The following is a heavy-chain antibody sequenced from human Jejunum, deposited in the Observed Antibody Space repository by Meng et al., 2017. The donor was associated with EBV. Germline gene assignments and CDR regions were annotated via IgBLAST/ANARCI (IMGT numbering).Heavy chain of an antibody. J-gene: IGHJ4*02. Sequence: EVQLLVSGGGLVQHGGSLRLSCAASGFTFSRHALSWVRQAPGKGLEWVSAIGASNSETYYAESVQGRFTISRDNSKNTLYLQMSSLRAEDTAVYYCTRVHNNVYWGKGTQVTVSS. V-gene: IGHV3-23*01. CDR2: IGASNSET. CDR3: TRVHNNVY. D-gene: IGHD2-8*01. CDR1: GFTFSRHA.